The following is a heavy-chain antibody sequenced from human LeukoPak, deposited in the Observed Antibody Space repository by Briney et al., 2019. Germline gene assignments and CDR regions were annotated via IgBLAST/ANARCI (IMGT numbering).Heavy chain of an antibody. Sequence: SLGLSCAASGFTFDDYAMHWVRQAPGKGLEWVSAISWNSGNIGYADSVKGRFTISRDNAKNSLYLQMNSLRAEDTALYYCAKDEKDYYDSSGLTNYFDYWGQGTLVTVSS. V-gene: IGHV3-9*01. CDR3: AKDEKDYYDSSGLTNYFDY. CDR1: GFTFDDYA. D-gene: IGHD3-22*01. CDR2: ISWNSGNI. J-gene: IGHJ4*02.